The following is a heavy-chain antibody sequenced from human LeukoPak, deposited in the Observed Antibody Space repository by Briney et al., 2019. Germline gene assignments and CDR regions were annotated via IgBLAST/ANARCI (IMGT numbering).Heavy chain of an antibody. D-gene: IGHD6-6*01. J-gene: IGHJ6*02. CDR1: GFTFSSYA. CDR2: ISGSGGST. CDR3: AKSRPTGLVTYGMDV. V-gene: IGHV3-23*01. Sequence: GGSLRLSCAASGFTFSSYAMSWVRQAPGKGLEWVSAISGSGGSTYYADSVKGRFTISRDNSQNTMYLRMNGLRAEDTAVYYCAKSRPTGLVTYGMDVWPQGTTVTVPS.